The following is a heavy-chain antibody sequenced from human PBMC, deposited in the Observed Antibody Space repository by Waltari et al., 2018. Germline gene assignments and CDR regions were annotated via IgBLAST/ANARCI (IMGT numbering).Heavy chain of an antibody. J-gene: IGHJ4*02. D-gene: IGHD2-15*01. CDR2: VRGDWKT. Sequence: QLQLQESGPGLVKPSGTLSLTCAVSGDSMSSTDCWSWVRQSPGKGLEWMGQVRGDWKTNYNPSFASRVTISLDTYNKQFSLKVTSATAADTAVYYCARDCGRGLYLDSWGPGILVTVSP. CDR1: GDSMSSTDC. V-gene: IGHV4-4*02. CDR3: ARDCGRGLYLDS.